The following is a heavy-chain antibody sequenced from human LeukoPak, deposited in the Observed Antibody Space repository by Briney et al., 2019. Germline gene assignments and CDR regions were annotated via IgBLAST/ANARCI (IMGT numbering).Heavy chain of an antibody. CDR3: ASSNEWELLPYYGLDV. D-gene: IGHD1-26*01. J-gene: IGHJ6*02. Sequence: GASVKVSCKASGYTFTSYDINWVRQATGQGLEWMGWMNPNGGNTGYAQKFQGRVTLTRNTSISTAYMELSSLRSEDTAVYYCASSNEWELLPYYGLDVWGQGTTVTVSS. CDR2: MNPNGGNT. CDR1: GYTFTSYD. V-gene: IGHV1-8*01.